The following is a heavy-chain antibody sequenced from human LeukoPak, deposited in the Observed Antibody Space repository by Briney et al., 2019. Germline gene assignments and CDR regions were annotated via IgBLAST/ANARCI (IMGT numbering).Heavy chain of an antibody. CDR1: GGSISSGGYY. D-gene: IGHD4-17*01. V-gene: IGHV4-31*03. J-gene: IGHJ6*02. CDR2: IYYSGST. CDR3: ARVVFYGDYYYYGMDV. Sequence: PSQTLSLTCTVSGGSISSGGYYWSWIRQHPGKGLEWIGYIYYSGSTYYNPSLKSRVTISVDTSKNQFSLKLSSVTAADTTVYYCARVVFYGDYYYYGMDVWGQGTTVTVSS.